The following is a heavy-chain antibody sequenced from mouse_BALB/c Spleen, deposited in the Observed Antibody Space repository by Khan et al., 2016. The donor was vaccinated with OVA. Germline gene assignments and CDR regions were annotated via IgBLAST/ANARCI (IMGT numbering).Heavy chain of an antibody. D-gene: IGHD1-1*01. Sequence: EVKLLESGPGLVKPSQSLSLTCTVTGYSITSGYAWNWIRQFPGNKLEWMGYISYSGVPSYTPSLKSRFSITRDTSKNKFFLQLNSVTTEDTATYYCARGNYYGYYFDYWGQGTTLTVSS. CDR1: GYSITSGYA. CDR3: ARGNYYGYYFDY. V-gene: IGHV3-2*02. J-gene: IGHJ2*01. CDR2: ISYSGVP.